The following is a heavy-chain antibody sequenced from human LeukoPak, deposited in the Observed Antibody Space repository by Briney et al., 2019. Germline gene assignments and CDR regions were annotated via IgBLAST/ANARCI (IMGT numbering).Heavy chain of an antibody. CDR2: INTGNGNT. J-gene: IGHJ4*02. D-gene: IGHD2/OR15-2a*01. CDR3: ARHSLTYPAGFDN. Sequence: ASVKVSCKASGYTFTTYAIHWVRQAPGQRLEWMGWINTGNGNTKHSQNFQGRVTITRDTSASTAYMELSSLRSEDTAVYYCARHSLTYPAGFDNWGQGTLVTVSS. CDR1: GYTFTTYA. V-gene: IGHV1-3*04.